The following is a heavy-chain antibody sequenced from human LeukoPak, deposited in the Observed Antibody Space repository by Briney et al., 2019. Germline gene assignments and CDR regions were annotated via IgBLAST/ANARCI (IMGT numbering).Heavy chain of an antibody. Sequence: SETLSLTCTVSGGSISSYYWSWIWQPPGKGLEWIGDIYYSGSTNYNPSLKSRVTISVDTSKNQFSLKMSSVTAADTAVYYCARADGVTMVRGVFPWSDPWGQGTLVTVSS. D-gene: IGHD3-10*01. CDR1: GGSISSYY. CDR3: ARADGVTMVRGVFPWSDP. V-gene: IGHV4-59*01. J-gene: IGHJ5*02. CDR2: IYYSGST.